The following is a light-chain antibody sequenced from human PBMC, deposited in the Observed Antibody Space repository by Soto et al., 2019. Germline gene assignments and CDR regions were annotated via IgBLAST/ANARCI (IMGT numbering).Light chain of an antibody. CDR3: SSYTSGSTRVV. CDR2: DVS. Sequence: QSVLTQPASVSGSPGQSITISCTGTSSDVGGYNYVSWYQQHPGKAPKVMIYDVSKRPSRISNRFSGSKSGNTASLTISGLQVEDEADYYCSSYTSGSTRVVFGGGTKLTVL. J-gene: IGLJ2*01. V-gene: IGLV2-14*03. CDR1: SSDVGGYNY.